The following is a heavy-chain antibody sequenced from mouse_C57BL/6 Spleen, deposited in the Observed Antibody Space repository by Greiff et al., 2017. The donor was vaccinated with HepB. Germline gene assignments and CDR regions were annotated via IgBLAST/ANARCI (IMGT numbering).Heavy chain of an antibody. Sequence: EVKLVESGGGLVKPGGSLKLSCAASGFTFSDYGMHWVRQAPEKGLEWVAYISSGSSTIYDADTVKGRFTISRDNAKNTLFLQMTSLRSEDTAMYYGARGYDYAMDYWGQGTSVTVSS. V-gene: IGHV5-17*01. D-gene: IGHD2-3*01. CDR2: ISSGSSTI. CDR3: ARGYDYAMDY. J-gene: IGHJ4*01. CDR1: GFTFSDYG.